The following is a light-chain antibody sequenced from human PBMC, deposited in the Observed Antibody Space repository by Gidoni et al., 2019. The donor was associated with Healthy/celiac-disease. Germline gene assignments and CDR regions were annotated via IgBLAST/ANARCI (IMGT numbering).Light chain of an antibody. J-gene: IGKJ4*01. Sequence: IVLTQSPGTLSFSPGERATLSCRASQSVSSNYLAWYQQKPGQAPRPLIYGASSRATGIPDRFSGSGSGTDVTLTISRLEPEDVAVYYCQQHGRSPLTFGGGTKVEIK. CDR1: QSVSSNY. V-gene: IGKV3-20*01. CDR3: QQHGRSPLT. CDR2: GAS.